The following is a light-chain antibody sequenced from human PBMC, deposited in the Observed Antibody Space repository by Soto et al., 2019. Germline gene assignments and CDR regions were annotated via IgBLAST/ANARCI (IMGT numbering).Light chain of an antibody. V-gene: IGKV1-5*03. CDR1: QTISSW. CDR3: QHYNSYSEA. CDR2: KAS. J-gene: IGKJ1*01. Sequence: DIQTTQSPSTLSGSVGDRVTITCRASQTISSWLAWYQQKPGKAPKLLIYKASTLKSGVPSRFSGSGSGTEFTLTISSLQPDDFATYYGQHYNSYSEAFGQGTKVELK.